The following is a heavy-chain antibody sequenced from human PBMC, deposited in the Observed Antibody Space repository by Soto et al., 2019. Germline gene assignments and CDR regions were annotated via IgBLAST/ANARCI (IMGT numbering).Heavy chain of an antibody. V-gene: IGHV1-69*01. CDR2: IIPIFGTA. J-gene: IGHJ6*02. Sequence: QVQLVQSGAEVKKPGSSVKVSCKASGGTFSSYAISWVRQAPGQGLEWMGGIIPIFGTANYAQKFQGRVTITADESTSTAYMELSSLRSEDTAVYYCAGRYYGSGINGMDVWGQGTTVTVSS. D-gene: IGHD3-10*01. CDR3: AGRYYGSGINGMDV. CDR1: GGTFSSYA.